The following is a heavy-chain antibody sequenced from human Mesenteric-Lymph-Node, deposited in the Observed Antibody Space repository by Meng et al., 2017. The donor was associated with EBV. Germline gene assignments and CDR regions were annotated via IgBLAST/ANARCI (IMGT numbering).Heavy chain of an antibody. CDR1: GFTFNTYS. J-gene: IGHJ4*02. V-gene: IGHV3-21*01. CDR2: ISSTSHHI. CDR3: ARDYGSGSHFDW. D-gene: IGHD3-10*01. Sequence: GELVESGGGLVKAGGSLGLSFAVSGFTFNTYSMNWVRQAPGKGLEWVSSISSTSHHINYAASVKGRFTISRDNARNSLYLQMNSLRAEDSAVYYCARDYGSGSHFDWWGQGTLVTVSS.